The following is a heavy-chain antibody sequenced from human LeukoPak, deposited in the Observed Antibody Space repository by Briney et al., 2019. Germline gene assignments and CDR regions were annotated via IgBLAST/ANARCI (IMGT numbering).Heavy chain of an antibody. J-gene: IGHJ4*02. CDR1: GFTVSSNY. V-gene: IGHV3-66*01. Sequence: PGGSLRLSCAASGFTVSSNYMSWVRQAPGKGLEWVSLIYSDGSTYYADSVKGRFTISRDNSKNTLSLQMNSLRAEDTAVYYCARDFSQSGYEAYWGQGTLVTVSS. CDR2: IYSDGST. CDR3: ARDFSQSGYEAY. D-gene: IGHD5-12*01.